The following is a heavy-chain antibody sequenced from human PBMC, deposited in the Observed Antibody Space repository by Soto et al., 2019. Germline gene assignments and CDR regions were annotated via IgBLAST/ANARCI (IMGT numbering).Heavy chain of an antibody. Sequence: GGSLRLSCAASGFTFSDYPMHWGRQAPGKGLEWVAVISYDGRVKYYVDSVKGRFTISRDDSKNTLYLQMNSLRVDDTAVYYCSLYFIGGAPDYFDFWGQRTLVTVSA. D-gene: IGHD3-16*01. V-gene: IGHV3-30*04. CDR2: ISYDGRVK. CDR3: SLYFIGGAPDYFDF. J-gene: IGHJ4*01. CDR1: GFTFSDYP.